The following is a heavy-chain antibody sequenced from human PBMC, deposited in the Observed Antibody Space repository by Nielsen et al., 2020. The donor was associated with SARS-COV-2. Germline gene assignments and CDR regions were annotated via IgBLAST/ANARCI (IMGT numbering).Heavy chain of an antibody. J-gene: IGHJ4*02. CDR3: GRYRYEQRGDHFDS. CDR1: GFIFSSYE. D-gene: IGHD5-18*01. V-gene: IGHV3-48*03. CDR2: ISGSGSTI. Sequence: GESLKISCAASGFIFSSYEMSWVRRAPGRGLEWVSYISGSGSTIYYADSLRGRITISRDNAKNALYLQMNSLRAEDTAVYYCGRYRYEQRGDHFDSWGQGTLVTVSS.